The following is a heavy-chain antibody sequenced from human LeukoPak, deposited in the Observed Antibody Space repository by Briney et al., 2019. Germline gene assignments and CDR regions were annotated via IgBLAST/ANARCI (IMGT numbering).Heavy chain of an antibody. CDR1: GYTFTSYD. D-gene: IGHD3-10*01. V-gene: IGHV1-3*01. Sequence: GASVKVSCKASGYTFTSYDINWVRQATGQRLEWMGWINAGNGNTKYSQKFQGRVTITRDTSASTAYMELSSLRSEDTAVYYCATDRRWFGELNWFDPWGQGTLVTVSS. CDR3: ATDRRWFGELNWFDP. J-gene: IGHJ5*02. CDR2: INAGNGNT.